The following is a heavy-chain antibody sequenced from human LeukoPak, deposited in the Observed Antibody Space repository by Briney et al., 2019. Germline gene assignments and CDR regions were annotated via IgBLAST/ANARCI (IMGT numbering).Heavy chain of an antibody. J-gene: IGHJ4*02. D-gene: IGHD5-24*01. CDR2: IYYSGST. V-gene: IGHV4-39*07. CDR3: ARGKDGYILTAYYFDY. Sequence: PSETLSLTCTVSGGSIGSSSYYWGWIRQPPGKGLEWIGSIYYSGSTYYNPSLKSRVTISVDTSKNQFSLKLSSVTAADTAVYYCARGKDGYILTAYYFDYWGQGTLVTVSS. CDR1: GGSIGSSSYY.